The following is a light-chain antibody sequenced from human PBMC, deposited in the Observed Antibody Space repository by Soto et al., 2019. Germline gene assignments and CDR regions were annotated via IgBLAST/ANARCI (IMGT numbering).Light chain of an antibody. J-gene: IGKJ1*01. CDR1: QSISAH. V-gene: IGKV1-39*01. CDR3: QQGYTTPGT. CDR2: AAT. Sequence: DIQMTQSPSSLSASVGDRVTITCRASQSISAHLNWYQQKPGKAPKVLIYAATNLESGVPSRFSGSGSGTEFTHTISSLQPEDFATYYCQQGYTTPGTFGQGTKVE.